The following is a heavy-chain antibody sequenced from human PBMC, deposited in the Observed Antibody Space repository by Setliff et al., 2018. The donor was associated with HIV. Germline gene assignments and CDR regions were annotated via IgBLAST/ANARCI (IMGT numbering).Heavy chain of an antibody. CDR1: GGSISSGGYY. J-gene: IGHJ6*03. V-gene: IGHV4-31*03. CDR3: ARVGAPGGIMGYYYYMDV. Sequence: SETLSLPCTVSGGSISSGGYYWSWIRQPHGKGLEWIGYIYYSGSTYHNPSPKSRVTISVDTSKNQFSLELSSVTAADTAVYYFARVGAPGGIMGYYYYMDVWGKGTTVTVSS. CDR2: IYYSGST. D-gene: IGHD1-26*01.